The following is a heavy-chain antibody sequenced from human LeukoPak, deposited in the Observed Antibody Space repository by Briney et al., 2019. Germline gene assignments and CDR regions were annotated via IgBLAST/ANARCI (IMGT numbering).Heavy chain of an antibody. J-gene: IGHJ4*02. Sequence: GGSLRLSCAASGFTVSSNYISWVRQAPGKGLEWVSLIYSGGNTYYADSVKGRFTISSDNSKNTLYLQINSLRAEDTAVYYCVRDTSYCSGGRCFATYSFDYWGQGTRVTVSS. CDR3: VRDTSYCSGGRCFATYSFDY. CDR2: IYSGGNT. V-gene: IGHV3-53*01. CDR1: GFTVSSNY. D-gene: IGHD2-15*01.